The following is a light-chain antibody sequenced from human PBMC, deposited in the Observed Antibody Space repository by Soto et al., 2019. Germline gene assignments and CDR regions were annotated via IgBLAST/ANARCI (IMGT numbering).Light chain of an antibody. V-gene: IGKV3-11*01. CDR1: QSISTY. CDR2: DAF. J-gene: IGKJ4*01. Sequence: EIVLTQSPATLSLSPGERATLSCRASQSISTYLAWYQQKPGQVPRLVIYDAFHRHPGLPARFSGSGAGTDITPTSSSLQSEVVAFYYCQERCYTVTFGGGTKLEIK. CDR3: QERCYTVT.